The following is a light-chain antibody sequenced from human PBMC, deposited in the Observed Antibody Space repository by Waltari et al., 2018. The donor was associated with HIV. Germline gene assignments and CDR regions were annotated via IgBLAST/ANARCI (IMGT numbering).Light chain of an antibody. CDR3: QVWDRSTMI. J-gene: IGLJ1*01. Sequence: YQLTQALSVSVAPGQTATATCRGDSIRLKNVRWHQQRPGQAPRLAMFRDADRPSGLLERLSGSNWGITATLSSSRARADDEVDYYCQVWDRSTMIFGSGTKVTVL. V-gene: IGLV3-9*01. CDR2: RDA. CDR1: SIRLKN.